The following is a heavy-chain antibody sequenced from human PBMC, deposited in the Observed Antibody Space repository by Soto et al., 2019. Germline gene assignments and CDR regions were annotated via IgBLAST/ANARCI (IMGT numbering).Heavy chain of an antibody. CDR2: ISYDGSNK. Sequence: GGSLRLSCAASGFTFSSYAMHWVRQAPGKGLEWVAVISYDGSNKYYADSVKGRFTISRDNSKNTLYLQMNSLRAEDTAVYYCARDAEGSSGVPERGSRYWGQGTLVTVSS. D-gene: IGHD3-22*01. CDR3: ARDAEGSSGVPERGSRY. J-gene: IGHJ4*02. V-gene: IGHV3-30-3*01. CDR1: GFTFSSYA.